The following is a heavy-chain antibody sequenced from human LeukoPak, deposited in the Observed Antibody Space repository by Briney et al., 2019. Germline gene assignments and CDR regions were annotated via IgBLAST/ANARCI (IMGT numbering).Heavy chain of an antibody. CDR1: GNSFTSYW. D-gene: IGHD3-3*01. V-gene: IGHV5-51*01. CDR3: ARHPGLGAIFGVVTPNFDY. CDR2: IYPGDSDT. Sequence: GESLKISCKGSGNSFTSYWIGWVRQMPGKGLEWMGIIYPGDSDTRYSPSFQGQVTISADKSITTAYLQWSSLKASDTAMYYCARHPGLGAIFGVVTPNFDYWGQGTLVTVSS. J-gene: IGHJ4*02.